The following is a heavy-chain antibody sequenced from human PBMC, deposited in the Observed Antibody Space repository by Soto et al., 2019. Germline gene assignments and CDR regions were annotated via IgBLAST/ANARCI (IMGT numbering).Heavy chain of an antibody. D-gene: IGHD3-10*01. CDR1: GYSFASYW. J-gene: IGHJ5*02. CDR3: ARTDYYGSGSSLGWFDP. Sequence: PXDSLKLSWKCSGYSFASYWIGLVLQMPGKGLEWMGIIFPSDSQTKYSPSFQGQVTISADMSISTAYLQWTSLEASDTAMYYCARTDYYGSGSSLGWFDPWGQGTLVTVSS. V-gene: IGHV5-51*01. CDR2: IFPSDSQT.